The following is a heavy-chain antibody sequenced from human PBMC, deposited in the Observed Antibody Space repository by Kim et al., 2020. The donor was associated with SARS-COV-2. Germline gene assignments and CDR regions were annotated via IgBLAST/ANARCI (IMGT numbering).Heavy chain of an antibody. D-gene: IGHD1-7*01. CDR3: AKGSDNWNYLSPGFDP. CDR2: ISWNSGSI. V-gene: IGHV3-9*01. J-gene: IGHJ5*02. Sequence: GGSLRLSCAASGFTFDDYAMHWVRQAPGKGLEWVSGISWNSGSIGYADSVKGRFTISRDNAKNSLYLQMNSLRAEDTALYYCAKGSDNWNYLSPGFDPWGQGTLVTVSS. CDR1: GFTFDDYA.